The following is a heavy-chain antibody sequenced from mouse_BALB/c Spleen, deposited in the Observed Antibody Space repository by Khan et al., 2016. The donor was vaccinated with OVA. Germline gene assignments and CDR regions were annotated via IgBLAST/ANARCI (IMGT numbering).Heavy chain of an antibody. CDR3: ARNWGRGSYWYIDV. Sequence: QVQLKESGPGLVAPSQSLSITCTVSGFSLSRDSVHWVRHPPGKGLEWLGMIWVGGSTDYNSALKSRLSISKDNSKSQVFLQLNSRNTDDTAMYYCARNWGRGSYWYIDVWGPGTTVTVSS. CDR2: IWVGGST. CDR1: GFSLSRDS. J-gene: IGHJ1*01. D-gene: IGHD3-2*02. V-gene: IGHV2-6-4*01.